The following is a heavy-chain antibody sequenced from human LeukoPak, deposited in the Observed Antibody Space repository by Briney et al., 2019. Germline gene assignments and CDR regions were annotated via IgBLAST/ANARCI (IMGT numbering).Heavy chain of an antibody. Sequence: GGSLRLSCAASGFTFSSYAMHWVRQAPGKGLEWVAVISYDGSNKYYADSVKGRFTISRDNSKNTLYLQMNSLRAEDTAVYYCARDHYSYGPDYWGQGTLVTVSS. D-gene: IGHD5-18*01. CDR3: ARDHYSYGPDY. V-gene: IGHV3-30-3*01. J-gene: IGHJ4*02. CDR2: ISYDGSNK. CDR1: GFTFSSYA.